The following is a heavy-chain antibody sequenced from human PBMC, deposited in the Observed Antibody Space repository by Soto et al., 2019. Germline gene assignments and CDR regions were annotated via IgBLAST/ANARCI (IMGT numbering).Heavy chain of an antibody. D-gene: IGHD3-16*01. CDR3: ARAQWEGTTIGAGDYYGMDV. CDR1: GYTFTSYY. J-gene: IGHJ6*02. Sequence: ASVKASCKASGYTFTSYYMHWVRQAPGQGLEWMGIINPSGGSTSYAQKFQGRVTMTRDTSTSTVYMELSSLRSEDTAVYYCARAQWEGTTIGAGDYYGMDVWGQGTTVTVSS. CDR2: INPSGGST. V-gene: IGHV1-46*01.